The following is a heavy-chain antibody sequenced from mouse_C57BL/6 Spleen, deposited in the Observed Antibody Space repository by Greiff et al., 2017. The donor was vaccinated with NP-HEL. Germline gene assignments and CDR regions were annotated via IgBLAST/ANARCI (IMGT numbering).Heavy chain of an antibody. CDR2: INPYNGGT. Sequence: EVQLQQSGPVLVKPGASVKMSCKASGYTFTDYYMNWVKQSHGKSLEWIGVINPYNGGTSYNQKFKGKATLTVDKSSSTAYMELNSLTSEDSAVYYCARSLRPSYGSSRKYYYAMDYWGQGTSVTVSS. CDR1: GYTFTDYY. J-gene: IGHJ4*01. CDR3: ARSLRPSYGSSRKYYYAMDY. D-gene: IGHD1-1*01. V-gene: IGHV1-19*01.